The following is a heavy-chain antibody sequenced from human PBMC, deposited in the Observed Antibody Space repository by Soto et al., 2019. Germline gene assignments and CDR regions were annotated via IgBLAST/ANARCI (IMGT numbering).Heavy chain of an antibody. D-gene: IGHD2-15*01. CDR1: GYTLTTYA. CDR2: INADNGNT. V-gene: IGHV1-3*01. Sequence: GASVKVSCKASGYTLTTYAVHWVRQAPGQRLEWMGWINADNGNTKYSQKFQGRVTITRDTSASTAYMELSSLRSEDTAVYYCARVGGYCSGGSCYRYGGVDYWGQGTLVTVSS. CDR3: ARVGGYCSGGSCYRYGGVDY. J-gene: IGHJ4*02.